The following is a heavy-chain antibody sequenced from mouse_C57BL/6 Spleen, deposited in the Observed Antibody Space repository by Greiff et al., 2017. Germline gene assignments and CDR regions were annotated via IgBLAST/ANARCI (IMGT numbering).Heavy chain of an antibody. V-gene: IGHV1-55*01. CDR3: ARRFYYGSSLYFDV. CDR2: IYPSSGST. CDR1: GYTFTSYW. D-gene: IGHD1-1*01. Sequence: QVQLQQPGAELVKPGASVKMSCKASGYTFTSYWITWVKQRPGQGLEWIGDIYPSSGSTNYNEKFKSKATLTVDTSSSTAYMQLSSLTSEDSAVYYCARRFYYGSSLYFDVGGTGTTVTVSS. J-gene: IGHJ1*03.